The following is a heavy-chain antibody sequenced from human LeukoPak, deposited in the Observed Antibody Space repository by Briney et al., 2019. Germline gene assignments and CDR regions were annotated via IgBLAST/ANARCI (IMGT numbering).Heavy chain of an antibody. CDR2: NNGDGSTT. Sequence: GGSLRLSCVASGFSLSGYWMYWVRQAPGKGLMYISRNNGDGSTTNYADVVKGRFTMSRDNVKNTLYLQMNGLRVEDTAVYYCARDPRNVGLAPWGQGTLVTVSS. V-gene: IGHV3-74*01. D-gene: IGHD2-15*01. CDR1: GFSLSGYW. CDR3: ARDPRNVGLAP. J-gene: IGHJ5*02.